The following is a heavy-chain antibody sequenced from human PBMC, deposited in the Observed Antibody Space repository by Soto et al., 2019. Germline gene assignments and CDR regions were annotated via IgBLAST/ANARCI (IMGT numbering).Heavy chain of an antibody. CDR3: ARGLYSHYFDY. J-gene: IGHJ4*02. CDR1: GGTFSSYA. CDR2: IIPIFGTA. Sequence: ASVKVSCKASGGTFSSYAISWVRQAPGQGLEWMGGIIPIFGTANYAQKFQGRVTITADESTSTANMELSSLRSEDTAVYYCARGLYSHYFDYWGQGTLVTVSS. V-gene: IGHV1-69*13. D-gene: IGHD5-12*01.